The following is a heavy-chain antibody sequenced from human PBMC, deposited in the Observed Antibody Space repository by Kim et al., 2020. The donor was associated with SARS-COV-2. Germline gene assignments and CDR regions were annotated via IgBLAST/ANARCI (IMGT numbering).Heavy chain of an antibody. CDR1: GFTFSSYG. CDR2: ISYDGSNK. CDR3: AKDGGHDSSGYYSGIDY. J-gene: IGHJ4*02. D-gene: IGHD3-22*01. Sequence: GGSLRLSCAASGFTFSSYGMHWVRQAPGKGLEWVAVISYDGSNKYYADSVKGRFTISRDNSKNTLYLQMNSLRAEDTAVHYCAKDGGHDSSGYYSGIDYWGQGTLVTVSS. V-gene: IGHV3-30*18.